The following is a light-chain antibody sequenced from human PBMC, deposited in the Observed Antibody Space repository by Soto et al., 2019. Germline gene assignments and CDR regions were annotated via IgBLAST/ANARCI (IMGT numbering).Light chain of an antibody. CDR2: EVS. CDR1: SSDVGGYNH. Sequence: QSVLTQPASVSGSPGQSITISCTVTSSDVGGYNHVSWYQQHPGKAPKLMIYEVSNRPSGVSNRFSGSKSGNTASLTISGLQAEDEADYYCSSYTSSSTPYVFGTGTKVTVL. CDR3: SSYTSSSTPYV. J-gene: IGLJ1*01. V-gene: IGLV2-14*01.